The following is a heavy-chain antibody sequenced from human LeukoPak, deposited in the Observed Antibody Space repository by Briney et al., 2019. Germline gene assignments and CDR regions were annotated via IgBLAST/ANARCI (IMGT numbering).Heavy chain of an antibody. V-gene: IGHV1-18*01. CDR3: ARFCSNTICSDY. J-gene: IGHJ4*02. Sequence: ASVKVSCKTSGYTFTTYGISWVRQAPGQGLEWMGWISTYNGNTNYAQKLQGRVTMTTDTSTSTAYMELSRLRSDDTAVYYCARFCSNTICSDYWGQGTLVTVSS. CDR1: GYTFTTYG. D-gene: IGHD2-2*01. CDR2: ISTYNGNT.